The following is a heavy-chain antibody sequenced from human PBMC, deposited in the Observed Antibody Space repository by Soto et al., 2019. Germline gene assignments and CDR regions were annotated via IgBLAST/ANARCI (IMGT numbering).Heavy chain of an antibody. CDR2: ISYDGSNK. J-gene: IGHJ5*02. V-gene: IGHV3-30*18. D-gene: IGHD3-3*01. CDR3: AKDFDPFGVVITWFDP. Sequence: GGAPKISRAASGFTFSSYCMHWGRPGPGKGLEWVAVISYDGSNKYYADSVKGRFTISRDNSKNTLYLQMNSLRAEDTAVYYCAKDFDPFGVVITWFDPWGQGTLVTVPS. CDR1: GFTFSSYC.